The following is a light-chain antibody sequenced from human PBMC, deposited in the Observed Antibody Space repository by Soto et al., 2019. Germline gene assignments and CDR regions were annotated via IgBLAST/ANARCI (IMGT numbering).Light chain of an antibody. CDR2: EVS. V-gene: IGLV2-14*01. J-gene: IGLJ1*01. CDR3: TSYTSSSTPV. CDR1: SSDVGGYNY. Sequence: QSVLTQPASVSGSPGQAITISCTGTSSDVGGYNYVSWYQQHPGKAPKLMIYEVSNRPSGVSDRFSGSKSGNTASLTISGLQAEDEADYYCTSYTSSSTPVFGTGTKVTGL.